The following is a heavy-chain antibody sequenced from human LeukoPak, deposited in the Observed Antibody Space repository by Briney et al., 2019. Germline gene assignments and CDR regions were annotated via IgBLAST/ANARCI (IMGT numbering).Heavy chain of an antibody. CDR1: GFTLSSYA. D-gene: IGHD1/OR15-1a*01. CDR2: ISGSGGST. CDR3: ATFGGTTARPLAAEFSFDC. J-gene: IGHJ4*02. Sequence: GGSLRLSCAASGFTLSSYAMSWVRQAPGKGLEWVSAISGSGGSTYYADSVKGRFTISRDNSKNTLYLQMNSLRAEDTAVYYCATFGGTTARPLAAEFSFDCWGQGTLVTVSS. V-gene: IGHV3-23*01.